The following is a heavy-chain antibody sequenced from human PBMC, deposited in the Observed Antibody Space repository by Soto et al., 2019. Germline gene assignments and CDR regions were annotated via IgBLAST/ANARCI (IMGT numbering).Heavy chain of an antibody. J-gene: IGHJ6*03. CDR3: ARGPSRGIAAAGTNYYYYYYMDV. Sequence: GASVKVSCKASGYTFTSYDISWVRQATGQGLEWMGWMNPNSGNTGYAQKFQGRVTMTRNTSISTAYMELSSLRSEDTAVYYCARGPSRGIAAAGTNYYYYYYMDVWGKGTTVTVS. CDR1: GYTFTSYD. D-gene: IGHD6-13*01. V-gene: IGHV1-8*01. CDR2: MNPNSGNT.